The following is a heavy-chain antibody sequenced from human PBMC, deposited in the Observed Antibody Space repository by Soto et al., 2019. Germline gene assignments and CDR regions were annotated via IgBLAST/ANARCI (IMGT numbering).Heavy chain of an antibody. V-gene: IGHV4-39*01. J-gene: IGHJ4*02. CDR3: ARRGTSSSPFDY. CDR2: IYYSGST. CDR1: GGSISSSSYY. D-gene: IGHD6-6*01. Sequence: SETLSLTCTVSGGSISSSSYYWGWIRQPPGKGLEWIGSIYYSGSTYYNPSLKSRVTISVDTSKNQFSLKLSSVTAADTAVYYCARRGTSSSPFDYWGQGTLVTVSS.